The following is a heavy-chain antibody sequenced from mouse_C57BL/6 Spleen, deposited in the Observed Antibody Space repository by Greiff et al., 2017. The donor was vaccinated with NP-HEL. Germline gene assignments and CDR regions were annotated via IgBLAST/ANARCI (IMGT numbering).Heavy chain of an antibody. Sequence: QVQLQQSGAELVKPGASVKFSCKASGYAFSSYWMNWVKQRPGKGLEWIGQIYPGDGDTNYNGKFKGKATLTADKSSSTAYMQLSNLTSEDSAVFFCATGTAHATFAYWGQGTLVTVSA. CDR2: IYPGDGDT. CDR1: GYAFSSYW. D-gene: IGHD3-2*02. V-gene: IGHV1-80*01. J-gene: IGHJ3*01. CDR3: ATGTAHATFAY.